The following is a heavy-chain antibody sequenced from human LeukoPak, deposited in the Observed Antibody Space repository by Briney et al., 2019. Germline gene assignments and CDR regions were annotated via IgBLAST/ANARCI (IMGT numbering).Heavy chain of an antibody. CDR1: GYTFTSYG. CDR3: ARHTIFGVDPYYYYYYYMDV. CDR2: ISAYNGNT. Sequence: GSSVKVSCKASGYTFTSYGISWVRQAPGQGLAWMGWISAYNGNTNYAQKLQGRVTMTTDTSTSTAYMELRSLGSDDTAVYYCARHTIFGVDPYYYYYYYMDVWGKGTTVTVSS. V-gene: IGHV1-18*04. D-gene: IGHD3-3*01. J-gene: IGHJ6*03.